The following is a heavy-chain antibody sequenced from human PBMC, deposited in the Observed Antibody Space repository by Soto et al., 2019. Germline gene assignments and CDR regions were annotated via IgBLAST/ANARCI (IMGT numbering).Heavy chain of an antibody. CDR2: IDPNSGGT. J-gene: IGHJ6*02. CDR3: ARDGGSGSYVYYYYYYGMDV. CDR1: GYTFTGYY. D-gene: IGHD1-26*01. V-gene: IGHV1-2*04. Sequence: AASVKVSCKASGYTFTGYYIHWVRQAPGQGLEWLGWIDPNSGGTNYAQKFQVWVTMTRDTSISTAYMELSRLRSDDTAVYYCARDGGSGSYVYYYYYYGMDVWGQGTTVTVAS.